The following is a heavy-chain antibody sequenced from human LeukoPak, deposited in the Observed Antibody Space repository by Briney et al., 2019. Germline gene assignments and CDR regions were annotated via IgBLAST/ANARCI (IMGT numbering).Heavy chain of an antibody. CDR1: GFTFSSYG. CDR2: IWYDGSNK. Sequence: PGGSLRLSCAASGFTFSSYGMHWVRQAPGKGLEWVAVIWYDGSNKYYADSVKGRFTISRDNSKNTLYLQMNSLRAEDTAVYYCAKGTNYYDSSGYYWRDYYYMDVWGKGTTVTVSS. J-gene: IGHJ6*03. CDR3: AKGTNYYDSSGYYWRDYYYMDV. V-gene: IGHV3-33*06. D-gene: IGHD3-22*01.